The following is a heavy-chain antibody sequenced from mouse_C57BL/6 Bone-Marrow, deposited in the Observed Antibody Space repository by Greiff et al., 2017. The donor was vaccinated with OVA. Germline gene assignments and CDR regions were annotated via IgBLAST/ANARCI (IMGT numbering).Heavy chain of an antibody. CDR1: GYTFTSYW. D-gene: IGHD1-1*01. V-gene: IGHV1-69*01. CDR3: VIYYYGSSYGWFAY. J-gene: IGHJ3*01. CDR2: IDPSDSYT. Sequence: QVQLQQPGAELVMPGASVKLSCKASGYTFTSYWMHWVEQRPGQGLEWIGEIDPSDSYTNYNQKFKGKSTLTVDKSSSTAYMQLSSLTSEDSAVYYCVIYYYGSSYGWFAYWGQGTLVTVSA.